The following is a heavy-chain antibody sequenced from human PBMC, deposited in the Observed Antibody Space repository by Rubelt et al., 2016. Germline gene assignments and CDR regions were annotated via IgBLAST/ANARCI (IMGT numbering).Heavy chain of an antibody. V-gene: IGHV3-23*01. J-gene: IGHJ2*01. CDR2: ISGGGGGT. CDR3: AKDGPYYDVLTGFSHFGWYFDF. CDR1: GFSLSGYS. D-gene: IGHD3-9*01. Sequence: PGGSLRLSCAASGFSLSGYSMDWVRQVPGKGLEWVSLISGGGGGTDYADSVKGRFTISRDNSKNTLFLQMNSLRAEDTAVYYCAKDGPYYDVLTGFSHFGWYFDFWGRGTLVTVAS.